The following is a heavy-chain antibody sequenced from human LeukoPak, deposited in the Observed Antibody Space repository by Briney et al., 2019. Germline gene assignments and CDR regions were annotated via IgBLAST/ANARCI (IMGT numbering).Heavy chain of an antibody. CDR3: ARDRYIEAKQSPPPKYYYDSSGEGHYFDY. CDR2: IIPILGIA. Sequence: SVKVSCKASGGTFSSYAISWVRQAPGQGLEWMGRIIPILGIANYAQKFQGRFTITADKSTSTAYMELSSLRSEDTAVYYCARDRYIEAKQSPPPKYYYDSSGEGHYFDYWGQGTLVTVSS. CDR1: GGTFSSYA. D-gene: IGHD3-22*01. V-gene: IGHV1-69*04. J-gene: IGHJ4*02.